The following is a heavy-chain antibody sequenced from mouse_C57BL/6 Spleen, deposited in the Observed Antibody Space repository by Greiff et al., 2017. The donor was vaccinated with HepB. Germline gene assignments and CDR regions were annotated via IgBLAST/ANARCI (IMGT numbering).Heavy chain of an antibody. J-gene: IGHJ3*01. Sequence: EVQRVESGGGLVKPGGSLKLSYAASGFTFSSYAMSWVRQTPEKRLEWVATISDGGSYTYYPDNVKGRFTISRDNAKNNLYLQMSHLKSEDTAMYYCAREGDGYYAWFAYWGQGTLVTVSA. CDR3: AREGDGYYAWFAY. D-gene: IGHD2-3*01. CDR2: ISDGGSYT. CDR1: GFTFSSYA. V-gene: IGHV5-4*01.